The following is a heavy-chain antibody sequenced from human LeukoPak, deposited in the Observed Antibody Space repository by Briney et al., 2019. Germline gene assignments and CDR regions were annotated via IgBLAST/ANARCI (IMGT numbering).Heavy chain of an antibody. CDR1: GFTFSGYW. CDR3: ARYSSGWSKDY. Sequence: GGSLRLSCAASGFTFSGYWMSWVRQAPGKGLEWVANIEGDGSTKYYVDSVKGRFTISRDNAKNSLYLQMNSLRVEDTAVYFSARYSSGWSKDYWGQGTLVTVSS. V-gene: IGHV3-7*01. D-gene: IGHD6-19*01. CDR2: IEGDGSTK. J-gene: IGHJ4*02.